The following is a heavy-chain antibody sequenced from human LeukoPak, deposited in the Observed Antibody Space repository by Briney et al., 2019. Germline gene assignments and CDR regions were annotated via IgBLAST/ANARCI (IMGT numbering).Heavy chain of an antibody. CDR3: ARCIAAAGTTTPFDI. Sequence: EESLKISCKGSGYSFTSYWIGWVRQMPGKGLEWMGIIYPGDSDTRYSPSFQGQVTISADKSISTAYLQWSSLKASDTAMYYCARCIAAAGTTTPFDIWGQGTMVTVSS. CDR2: IYPGDSDT. CDR1: GYSFTSYW. J-gene: IGHJ3*02. V-gene: IGHV5-51*01. D-gene: IGHD6-13*01.